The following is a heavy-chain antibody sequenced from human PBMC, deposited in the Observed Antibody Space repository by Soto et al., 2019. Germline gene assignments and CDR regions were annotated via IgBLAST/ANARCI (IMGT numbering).Heavy chain of an antibody. J-gene: IGHJ3*02. Sequence: SETLSLTCTVSGVSISGDYEHWTRLRPAPGKGLDWIGEINHSGSTNYNPSLKSRVTISVDTSKNQFSLKLSSVTAADTAVYYCARVLTYLWFGELLHQNAFDIWGQGTMVTVSS. V-gene: IGHV4-34*01. CDR1: GVSISGDYEH. D-gene: IGHD3-10*01. CDR2: INHSGST. CDR3: ARVLTYLWFGELLHQNAFDI.